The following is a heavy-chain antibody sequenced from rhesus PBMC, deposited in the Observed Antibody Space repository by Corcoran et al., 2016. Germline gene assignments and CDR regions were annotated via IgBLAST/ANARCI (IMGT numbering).Heavy chain of an antibody. CDR2: INGNSGST. Sequence: QVQLQESGPGLVKPSETLSLTCTVSGASISSTWWSWVRQPPGKGLGWIGEINGNSGSTNYNPSLKSRVTISKDASKNQFSLKLSSVTAADTAVYYCARRTSMIAPRYYFDYWGQGVLVTVSS. CDR3: ARRTSMIAPRYYFDY. V-gene: IGHV4-80*01. D-gene: IGHD3-28*01. J-gene: IGHJ4*01. CDR1: GASISSTW.